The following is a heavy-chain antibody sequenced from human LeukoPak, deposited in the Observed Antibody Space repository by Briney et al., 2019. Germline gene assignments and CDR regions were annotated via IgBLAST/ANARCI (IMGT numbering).Heavy chain of an antibody. D-gene: IGHD4/OR15-4a*01. CDR2: ISDDGRDK. V-gene: IGHV3-30*02. Sequence: PGGSLRLSCAASGFTFRSYGIHWVRQAPGKGLEGVTYISDDGRDKLYADSVKGRLTISRDNSKNTLSLQMNSLRPEDTAVYYCAKDKDYGWDYWGQGTLVTVSS. CDR3: AKDKDYGWDY. CDR1: GFTFRSYG. J-gene: IGHJ4*02.